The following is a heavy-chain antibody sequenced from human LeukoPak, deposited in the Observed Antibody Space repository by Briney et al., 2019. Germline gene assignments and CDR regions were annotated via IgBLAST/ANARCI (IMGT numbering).Heavy chain of an antibody. CDR3: SAYYYDSSGYPFDY. V-gene: IGHV3-48*01. CDR2: ISSSSSTI. D-gene: IGHD3-22*01. J-gene: IGHJ4*02. CDR1: GFTFSHAW. Sequence: PGGSLRLSCAASGFTFSHAWMSWVRQAPGKGLEWVSYISSSSSTIYYADSVKGRFTISRDNAKNSLYLQMNSLRAEDTAVYYCSAYYYDSSGYPFDYWGQGTLVTVSS.